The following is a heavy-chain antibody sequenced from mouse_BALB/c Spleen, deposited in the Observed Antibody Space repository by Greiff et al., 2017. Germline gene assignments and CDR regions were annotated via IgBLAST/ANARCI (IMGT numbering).Heavy chain of an antibody. CDR3: ARDYCGPFDY. J-gene: IGHJ2*01. D-gene: IGHD1-1*01. CDR2: ISTYYGDA. CDR1: GYTFTDYA. Sequence: ESGAELVRPGVSVKISCKGSGYTFTDYAMHWVKQSHAKSLEWIGVISTYYGDASYNQKFKGKATMTVDKSSSTAYMELARLTSEDSAIYYCARDYCGPFDYWGQGTTLTVSA. V-gene: IGHV1S137*01.